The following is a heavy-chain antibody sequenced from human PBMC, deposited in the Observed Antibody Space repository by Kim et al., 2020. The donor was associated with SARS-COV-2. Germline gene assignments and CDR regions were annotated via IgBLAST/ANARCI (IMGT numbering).Heavy chain of an antibody. CDR3: ARELSWSGRDY. CDR2: INEDGSHK. CDR1: GFSISSKY. J-gene: IGHJ4*02. D-gene: IGHD6-13*01. Sequence: GGSLRLSCAASGFSISSKYMSWVRQAPGKGLEWVANINEDGSHKNYVDSVNGRFTISRDNAKNSLYLQMDSLRVEDTAVYYCARELSWSGRDYWGQGTLVTVSS. V-gene: IGHV3-7*01.